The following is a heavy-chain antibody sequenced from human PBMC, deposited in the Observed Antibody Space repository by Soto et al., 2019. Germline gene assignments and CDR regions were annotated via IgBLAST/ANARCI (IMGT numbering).Heavy chain of an antibody. V-gene: IGHV1-46*01. Sequence: SAKVSCKASGYTFSTCYIQWVRQAPGQGLEWMGIIKPSGGSTTYVPKFQVRVTMTRHTSTRTVYMELSSLRSEDTAVYYCAKSIVAVPAANPLDSFDIWGQGTMVTVSS. CDR2: IKPSGGST. CDR3: AKSIVAVPAANPLDSFDI. CDR1: GYTFSTCY. J-gene: IGHJ3*02. D-gene: IGHD2-2*01.